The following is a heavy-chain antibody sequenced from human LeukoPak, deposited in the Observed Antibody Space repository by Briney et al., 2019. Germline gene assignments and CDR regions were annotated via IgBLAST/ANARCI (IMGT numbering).Heavy chain of an antibody. CDR3: ARDPSYYDSSGYYFDY. CDR1: GFTFDDYG. Sequence: GGSLRLSCTASGFTFDDYGMTWVRQAPGKGLEWVSDINWNGGSTGYADSVKGRFTISRDNAKNSLYLQMNSLRAEDTALYHCARDPSYYDSSGYYFDYWGQGTLVTVSS. J-gene: IGHJ4*02. V-gene: IGHV3-20*01. CDR2: INWNGGST. D-gene: IGHD3-22*01.